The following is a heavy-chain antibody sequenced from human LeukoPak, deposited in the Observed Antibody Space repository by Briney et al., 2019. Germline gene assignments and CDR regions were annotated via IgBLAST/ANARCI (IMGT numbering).Heavy chain of an antibody. D-gene: IGHD1-26*01. CDR2: IIPIFGIA. J-gene: IGHJ4*02. CDR3: ATLREWDLLRVITAFDY. CDR1: GGTFSSYA. Sequence: ASVKVSCKASGGTFSSYAISWVRQAPGQGLEWMGRIIPIFGIANYAQKFQGRVTITVDKSTSTAYMELSSLRSEDTAVYYCATLREWDLLRVITAFDYWGQGTLVTVSS. V-gene: IGHV1-69*04.